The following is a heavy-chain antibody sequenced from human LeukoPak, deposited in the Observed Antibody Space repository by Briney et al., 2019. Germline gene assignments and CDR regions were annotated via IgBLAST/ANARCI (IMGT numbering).Heavy chain of an antibody. CDR3: ARDRTAGPRSAPDAFDI. V-gene: IGHV4-31*03. J-gene: IGHJ3*02. Sequence: PSETLSLTCTVSGGSISSGGYYWSWIRQHPGKGLEWIGYIYYSGSTYYNPSLKSRVTISVDTSKNQFSLKLSSVTAADTAVYYCARDRTAGPRSAPDAFDIWGQGTMVTVSS. D-gene: IGHD2-15*01. CDR2: IYYSGST. CDR1: GGSISSGGYY.